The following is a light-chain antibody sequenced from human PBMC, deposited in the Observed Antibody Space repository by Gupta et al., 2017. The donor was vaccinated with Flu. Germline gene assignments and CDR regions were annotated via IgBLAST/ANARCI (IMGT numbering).Light chain of an antibody. Sequence: STLFLSPGESVTGSCGASQSVRISSLASHQQTPCPAPRLLPYDPSSRATGIPDRLSGSGSATEFTLTISTLDPEAFAVYYCQQDASSPITFGPGTPLEIK. J-gene: IGKJ5*01. CDR3: QQDASSPIT. CDR1: QSVRISS. CDR2: DPS. V-gene: IGKV3D-20*01.